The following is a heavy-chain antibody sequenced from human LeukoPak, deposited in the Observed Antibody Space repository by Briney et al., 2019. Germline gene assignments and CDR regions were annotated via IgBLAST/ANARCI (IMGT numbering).Heavy chain of an antibody. D-gene: IGHD6-13*01. CDR3: ARGLYSSNFDY. V-gene: IGHV1-46*01. CDR2: INPSGGST. CDR1: GYTFTSYY. J-gene: IGHJ4*02. Sequence: GASVKVSCKASGYTFTSYYMHWVRQAPGQGLEWMGIINPSGGSTSYAQKFQGRVIMTRDTSISTAYMELSSLRSDDTAVYYCARGLYSSNFDYWGQGTLVTVSS.